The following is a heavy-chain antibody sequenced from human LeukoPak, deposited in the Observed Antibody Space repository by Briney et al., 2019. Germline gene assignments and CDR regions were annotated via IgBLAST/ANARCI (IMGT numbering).Heavy chain of an antibody. CDR2: IYYSGST. CDR3: ARASCGGGTCYDSRGWFDP. Sequence: SETLSLTCTVSGGSISSSSYYWGWIRQPPGKGLEWIGSIYYSGSTYYNPSLKSRVTISVDTSKNQFSLKLRSVTAADTAVYYCARASCGGGTCYDSRGWFDPWGQGTLVTVSS. V-gene: IGHV4-39*07. J-gene: IGHJ5*02. CDR1: GGSISSSSYY. D-gene: IGHD2-15*01.